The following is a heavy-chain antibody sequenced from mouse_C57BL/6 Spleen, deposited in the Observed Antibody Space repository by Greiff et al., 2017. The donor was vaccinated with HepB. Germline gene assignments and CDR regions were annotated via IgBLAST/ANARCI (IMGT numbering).Heavy chain of an antibody. Sequence: VQLQQSGAELVRPGASVTLSCKASGYTFTDYEMHWVKRTPVHGLEWIGAIDPETGGTAYNQKFKGKAILTADKSSSTAYMELRSLTSEDSAVYYCTRRSRWYFDVWGTGTTVTVSS. CDR2: IDPETGGT. V-gene: IGHV1-15*01. CDR1: GYTFTDYE. CDR3: TRRSRWYFDV. J-gene: IGHJ1*03.